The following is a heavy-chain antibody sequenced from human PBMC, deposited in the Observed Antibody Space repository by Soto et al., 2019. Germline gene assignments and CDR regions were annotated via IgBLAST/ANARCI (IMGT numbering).Heavy chain of an antibody. CDR1: GFTFSSYA. J-gene: IGHJ4*02. Sequence: GGSLRLSCAASGFTFSSYAMGWVRQAPGKGLEWVSAISGSGDSTYYEDSVKVRFTISRDNYKNTLYLKMNSLRAEDTAVYYCAKELGLSGXWGQVTLVTVSX. CDR3: AKELGLSGX. D-gene: IGHD2-2*01. CDR2: ISGSGDST. V-gene: IGHV3-23*01.